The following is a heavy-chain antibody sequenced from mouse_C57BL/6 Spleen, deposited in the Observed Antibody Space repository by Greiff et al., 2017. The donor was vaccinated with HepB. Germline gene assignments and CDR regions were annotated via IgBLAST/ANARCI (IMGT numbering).Heavy chain of an antibody. CDR1: GFTFSSYA. V-gene: IGHV5-4*01. Sequence: EVQGVESGGGLVKPGGSLKLSCAASGFTFSSYAMSWVRQTPEKRLEWVATISDGGSYTYYPDNVKGRFTISRDNAKNNLYLQRSHLKSEDTAMYYCARGGGTGNYFDYWGQGTTLTVSS. CDR3: ARGGGTGNYFDY. J-gene: IGHJ2*01. D-gene: IGHD3-3*01. CDR2: ISDGGSYT.